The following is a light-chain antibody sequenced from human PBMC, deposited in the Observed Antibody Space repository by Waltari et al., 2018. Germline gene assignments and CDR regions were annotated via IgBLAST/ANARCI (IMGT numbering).Light chain of an antibody. V-gene: IGLV1-44*01. J-gene: IGLJ3*02. Sequence: QSVLTQPPSASGTPGQRVTISCSGSSSNIGDNVVNWYQQLPGKAPTLLIYRSDQRHSGVPDRFSGSKSGTIASLAISGLQSADEGDYYCAAWDDSPHGPWVFGGGTKVTVL. CDR3: AAWDDSPHGPWV. CDR1: SSNIGDNV. CDR2: RSD.